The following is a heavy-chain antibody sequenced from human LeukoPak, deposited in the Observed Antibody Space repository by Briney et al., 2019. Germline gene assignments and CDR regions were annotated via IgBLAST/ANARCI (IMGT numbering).Heavy chain of an antibody. V-gene: IGHV3-21*01. CDR1: GFDFSTYS. CDR3: ARAGDTVGVFYFHYYGMDV. CDR2: ISGSSTYK. J-gene: IGHJ6*02. D-gene: IGHD2-2*01. Sequence: GGSLRLSCEVSGFDFSTYSMNWVRQAPGKGLEGVSSISGSSTYKFYADSVKGRFTISRDNAKNSVYLQMDSLSVDDTAVYYCARAGDTVGVFYFHYYGMDVWGQGTMVTVSS.